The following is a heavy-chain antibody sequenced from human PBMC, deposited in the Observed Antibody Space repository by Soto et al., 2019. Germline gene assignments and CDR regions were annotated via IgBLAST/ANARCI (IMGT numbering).Heavy chain of an antibody. CDR1: GYSFTTYW. Sequence: PGESLKISCKGSGYSFTTYWIGWVRQMPGKGLEWMGVIYPGDSDTRYSPSFQGQVTISADKSTSTAYLQWSTLKTSDTAMYYCAGGGVLGVITRTRYYYGMDLWGQGTTVTVSS. V-gene: IGHV5-51*01. CDR2: IYPGDSDT. D-gene: IGHD3-10*01. J-gene: IGHJ6*02. CDR3: AGGGVLGVITRTRYYYGMDL.